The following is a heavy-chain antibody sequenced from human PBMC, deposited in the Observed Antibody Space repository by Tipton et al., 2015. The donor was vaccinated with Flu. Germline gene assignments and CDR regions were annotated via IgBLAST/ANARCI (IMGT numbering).Heavy chain of an antibody. J-gene: IGHJ4*02. V-gene: IGHV4-34*01. CDR3: APSTRYWTGDHFFGW. D-gene: IGHD2-2*01. Sequence: TLSLTCAVYGGSFSGYYWGWIRQPPGKGLEWIGSIYKTGITDYNPSLKSRVTLSLDTSKNQFSLKVRSVNAADTAVYYCAPSTRYWTGDHFFGWWGRGTQVTVSS. CDR1: GGSFSGYY. CDR2: IYKTGIT.